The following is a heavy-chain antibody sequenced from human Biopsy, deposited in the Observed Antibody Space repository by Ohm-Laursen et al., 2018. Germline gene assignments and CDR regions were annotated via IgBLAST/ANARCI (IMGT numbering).Heavy chain of an antibody. V-gene: IGHV1-46*01. CDR2: ISPSGGGT. J-gene: IGHJ6*02. Sequence: ASVKVSCKGSEFSFSRYDMHWVRQAPGRGLEWMGIISPSGGGTMDTQKFQDRLTMTRDTSTSTVHMVLKSLKSEDTAVYYCAIFEGYSDDNLDYEHYGMDVWGQGTTVTVSS. CDR1: EFSFSRYD. CDR3: AIFEGYSDDNLDYEHYGMDV. D-gene: IGHD1-26*01.